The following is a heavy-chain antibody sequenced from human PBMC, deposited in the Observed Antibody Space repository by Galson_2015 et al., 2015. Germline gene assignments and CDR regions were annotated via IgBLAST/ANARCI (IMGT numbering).Heavy chain of an antibody. Sequence: SLRLSCAASGFTFSSYGMHWVRQAPGKGLEWVAVIWYDGSNKYYTDSVKGRFTISRDNSKKTLYLQMNSLRAEDTAVYYCARDESMSAAGTDYWGQGTLVIVSS. D-gene: IGHD6-13*01. V-gene: IGHV3-33*01. J-gene: IGHJ4*02. CDR1: GFTFSSYG. CDR3: ARDESMSAAGTDY. CDR2: IWYDGSNK.